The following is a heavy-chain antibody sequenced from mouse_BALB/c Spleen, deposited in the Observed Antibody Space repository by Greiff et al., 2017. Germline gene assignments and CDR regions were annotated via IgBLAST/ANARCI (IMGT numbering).Heavy chain of an antibody. CDR2: ISYSGST. CDR1: GYSITSDYA. J-gene: IGHJ2*01. Sequence: EVKLQESGPGLVKPSQSLSLTCTVTGYSITSDYAWNWIRQFPGNKLEWMGYISYSGSTSYNPSLKSRISITRDTSKNQFFLQLNSVTTEDTATYYCARGGKTGDFDYWGQGTTLTVSS. CDR3: ARGGKTGDFDY. D-gene: IGHD4-1*01. V-gene: IGHV3-2*02.